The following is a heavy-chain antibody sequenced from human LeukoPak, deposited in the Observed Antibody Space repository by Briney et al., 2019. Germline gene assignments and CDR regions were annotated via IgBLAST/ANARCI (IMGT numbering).Heavy chain of an antibody. V-gene: IGHV3-23*01. CDR3: AKAQVGAILHAFDI. CDR2: ITGSGGST. D-gene: IGHD1-26*01. J-gene: IGHJ3*02. Sequence: GGSLRLSCAASGFTFSSCAMNWVRQAPGKGLEWVSAITGSGGSTYYADSVKGRFTISRDNSKNPLYLQMNRLRAEDTAVYYCAKAQVGAILHAFDIWGQGTMVTVSS. CDR1: GFTFSSCA.